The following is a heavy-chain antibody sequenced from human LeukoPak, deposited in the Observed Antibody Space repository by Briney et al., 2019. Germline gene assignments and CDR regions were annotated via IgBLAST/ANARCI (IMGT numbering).Heavy chain of an antibody. J-gene: IGHJ4*02. D-gene: IGHD2-8*01. CDR2: ISWNSEYM. Sequence: GGSLRLSCAASGFTFRGSAMHWVRQVPGEGLEWVSGISWNSEYMYYADSVKGRFTISRDNAKNSLYLQMDSLRPEDTALYYCAKEGSVCIDGICRHFDSWGQGTLVTVSS. V-gene: IGHV3-9*01. CDR3: AKEGSVCIDGICRHFDS. CDR1: GFTFRGSA.